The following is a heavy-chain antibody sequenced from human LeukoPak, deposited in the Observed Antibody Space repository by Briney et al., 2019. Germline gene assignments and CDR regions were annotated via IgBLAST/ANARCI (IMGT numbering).Heavy chain of an antibody. CDR1: SGSINSYY. J-gene: IGHJ4*02. V-gene: IGHV4-4*07. Sequence: SETLSLTCTVTSGSINSYYWGWVRQPAGRGLEWIGRIYTTGKADYNPSLKSRLTMSVDTSKRQFSLNLTSVTAADTGIYFCARHGYTASHYFLDFWSQGKVVTVSS. CDR3: ARHGYTASHYFLDF. CDR2: IYTTGKA. D-gene: IGHD3-16*01.